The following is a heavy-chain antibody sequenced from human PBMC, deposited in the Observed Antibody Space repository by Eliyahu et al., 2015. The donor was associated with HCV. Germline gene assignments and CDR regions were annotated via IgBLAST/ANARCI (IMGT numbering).Heavy chain of an antibody. Sequence: QVQLVESGGGVVQPGRSLRLSCAASGFTFXSSXMPXGRPAPGGGVDWVAGIWYXGRIQYYSDSVKGRFTISRDNSKNTLYLQMNSLRAEDTAVYFCARPEESCATTSCNPGYWGQGTLVTVSS. CDR1: GFTFXSSX. CDR3: ARPEESCATTSCNPGY. D-gene: IGHD2-2*01. V-gene: IGHV3-33*03. J-gene: IGHJ4*02. CDR2: IWYXGRIQ.